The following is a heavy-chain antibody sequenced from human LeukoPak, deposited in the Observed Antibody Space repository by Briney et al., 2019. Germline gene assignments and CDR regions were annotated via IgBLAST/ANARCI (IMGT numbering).Heavy chain of an antibody. Sequence: SETLSLTCTVSGGSISNNYWSWIRQPPGKGLEWIGYIYNSGSTNYNPSLKSRVTISVDTSKNQFSLKLISVTAADTAVYYSARHAGLSYGFDYWGQGTLVTVFS. CDR3: ARHAGLSYGFDY. J-gene: IGHJ4*02. D-gene: IGHD5-18*01. CDR2: IYNSGST. V-gene: IGHV4-59*08. CDR1: GGSISNNY.